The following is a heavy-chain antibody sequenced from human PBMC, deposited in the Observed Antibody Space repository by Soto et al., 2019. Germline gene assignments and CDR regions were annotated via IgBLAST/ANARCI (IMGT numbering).Heavy chain of an antibody. Sequence: SETLSLTCTVSGGSISSGGYYWSWIRQHPGKGLEWIGYIYYSGSTYYNPSLKSRVTISVDTSKNQFSLRLSSVTAADTAVYYCARRPDYYYYGMDVWGQGTTVTVSS. CDR1: GGSISSGGYY. J-gene: IGHJ6*02. CDR3: ARRPDYYYYGMDV. CDR2: IYYSGST. V-gene: IGHV4-31*03.